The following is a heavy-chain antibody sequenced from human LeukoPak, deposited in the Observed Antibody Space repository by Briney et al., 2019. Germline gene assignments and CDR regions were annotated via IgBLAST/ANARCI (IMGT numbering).Heavy chain of an antibody. CDR2: ISSSSSTI. CDR3: ARERFLEWLPASFDY. D-gene: IGHD3-3*01. J-gene: IGHJ4*02. Sequence: GGPLRLSCAASGFTFSSYSMNWVRQAPGKGLEWVSYISSSSSTIYYADSVKGRFTISRDNAKNSLYLQMNSLRAEDTAVYYCARERFLEWLPASFDYWGQGTLVTVSS. CDR1: GFTFSSYS. V-gene: IGHV3-48*01.